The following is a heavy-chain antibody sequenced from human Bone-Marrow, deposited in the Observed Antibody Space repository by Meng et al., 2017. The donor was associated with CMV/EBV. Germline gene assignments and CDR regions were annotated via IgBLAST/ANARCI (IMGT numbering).Heavy chain of an antibody. D-gene: IGHD2-2*02. CDR2: ISYDGSNK. CDR3: AKGAADIVVVPAAINYFDY. J-gene: IGHJ4*02. V-gene: IGHV3-30-3*01. CDR1: GFTFSSYA. Sequence: GGSLRLSCAASGFTFSSYAMHWVRQAPGKGLEWVAVISYDGSNKYYADSVKGRFTISRDNSKNTLYLQMNSLRAEDTAVYYCAKGAADIVVVPAAINYFDYWGQGKLVPVSS.